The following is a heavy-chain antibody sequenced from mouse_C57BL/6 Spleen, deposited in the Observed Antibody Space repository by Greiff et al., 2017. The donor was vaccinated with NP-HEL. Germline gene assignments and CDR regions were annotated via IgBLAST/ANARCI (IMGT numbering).Heavy chain of an antibody. J-gene: IGHJ2*01. CDR3: ARGDMRSNYFDY. Sequence: EVQLQQSGPGLVKPSQSLSLTCSVTGYSITSGYYWNWIRQFPGNKLEWMGYISYDGSNNYNPSLKNRISITRDTSKNQFFLKLNSVTTEDTATYYCARGDMRSNYFDYWGQGTTLTVSS. V-gene: IGHV3-6*01. CDR1: GYSITSGYY. D-gene: IGHD6-5*01. CDR2: ISYDGSN.